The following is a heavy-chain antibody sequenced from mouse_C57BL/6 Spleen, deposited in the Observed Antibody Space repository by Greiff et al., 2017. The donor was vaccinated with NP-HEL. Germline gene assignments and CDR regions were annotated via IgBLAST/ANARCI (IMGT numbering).Heavy chain of an antibody. CDR1: GYTFTDYY. CDR2: INPNNGGT. V-gene: IGHV1-26*01. J-gene: IGHJ4*01. CDR3: ARNGHAMDY. Sequence: EVQLQQSGPELVKPGASVKISCKASGYTFTDYYMNWVKQSHGKSLEWIGDINPNNGGTSYNQKFKGKATLTVDKSSSTAYMELRSLTSEDSAVYYCARNGHAMDYWGQGTSVTVSS.